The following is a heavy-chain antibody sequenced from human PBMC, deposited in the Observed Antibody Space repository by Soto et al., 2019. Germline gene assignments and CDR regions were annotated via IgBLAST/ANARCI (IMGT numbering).Heavy chain of an antibody. CDR2: ISSSSSYI. Sequence: RGALLLSCASSVFTFSIYSMNWVRQAPGKGLEWVSSISSSSSYIYYADSVKGRFTISRDNAKNSLYLQMNSLRAEDTAVYYCASFRGARQGMDVWGQGTTVTVS. CDR3: ASFRGARQGMDV. D-gene: IGHD3-10*01. CDR1: VFTFSIYS. V-gene: IGHV3-21*01. J-gene: IGHJ6*02.